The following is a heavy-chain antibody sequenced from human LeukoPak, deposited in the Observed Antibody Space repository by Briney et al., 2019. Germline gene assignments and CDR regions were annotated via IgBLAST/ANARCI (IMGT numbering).Heavy chain of an antibody. J-gene: IGHJ4*02. D-gene: IGHD3-10*01. CDR1: GGTFSSST. Sequence: SVKVSCRASGGTFSSSTFGWVRQAPGQGLEWMGGIIPIFTTANYAQRFQGRVTITADESTSTAYMELSRLRSEDTAVYYCAREVEYYGSGSYWGVFDYWGQGSLVTVSS. CDR2: IIPIFTTA. V-gene: IGHV1-69*01. CDR3: AREVEYYGSGSYWGVFDY.